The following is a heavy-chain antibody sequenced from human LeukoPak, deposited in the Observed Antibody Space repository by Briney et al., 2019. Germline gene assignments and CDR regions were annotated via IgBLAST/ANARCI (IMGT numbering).Heavy chain of an antibody. J-gene: IGHJ5*02. CDR3: AREVLGYCSSTSCYIENWFDP. D-gene: IGHD2-2*02. V-gene: IGHV3-33*01. CDR1: GFTFSSNG. Sequence: GGSLRLSCAASGFTFSSNGMHWVRQAPGKGLEWVAVIWYDGSNKYYADSVKGRFTISRDNSKNTLYLQMNSLRAEDTAVYYCAREVLGYCSSTSCYIENWFDPWGQGTLVTVSS. CDR2: IWYDGSNK.